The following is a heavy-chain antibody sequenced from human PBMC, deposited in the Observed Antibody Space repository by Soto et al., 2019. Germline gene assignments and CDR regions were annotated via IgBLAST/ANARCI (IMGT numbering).Heavy chain of an antibody. D-gene: IGHD2-2*01. CDR3: ARATPAGSADF. Sequence: LSLTCTVSGGSNIRDGYYWSWIRQHPGKGLEWIAYISYSGSSYSNPSLKSRVTISADTSKNQFSLRLTSVTAADTAVYFCARATPAGSADFWGQGTLVTVSS. CDR1: GGSNIRDGYY. J-gene: IGHJ4*02. V-gene: IGHV4-31*03. CDR2: ISYSGSS.